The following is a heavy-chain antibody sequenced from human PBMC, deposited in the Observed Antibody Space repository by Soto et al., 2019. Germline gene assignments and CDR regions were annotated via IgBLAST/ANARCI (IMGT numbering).Heavy chain of an antibody. J-gene: IGHJ4*02. V-gene: IGHV1-2*02. CDR2: INPNSGGT. CDR1: GYTFTGYY. CDR3: ARRLGRGWELLYFAY. Sequence: ASVKVSCKASGYTFTGYYMHWVRQAPGQGLEWMGWINPNSGGTNYAQKFQGRVTMTRDTSISTAYMELSRLRSDDTAVYYCARRLGRGWELLYFAYWGQGTLVTVSS. D-gene: IGHD1-26*01.